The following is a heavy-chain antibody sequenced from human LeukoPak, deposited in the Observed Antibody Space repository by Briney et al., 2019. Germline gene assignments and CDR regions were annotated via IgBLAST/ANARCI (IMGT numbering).Heavy chain of an antibody. CDR3: ARVNYYGSGSYLWFDP. CDR1: GASVSNYD. V-gene: IGHV4-59*02. J-gene: IGHJ5*02. CDR2: VYYSGRT. D-gene: IGHD3-10*01. Sequence: SETLSLTCTVSGASVSNYDWSWIRQPPGKGLEWIGYVYYSGRTNYNPSLESRVTISVDTSKNQFSLKLTSVTAADTAVYYCARVNYYGSGSYLWFDPWGHGTLVTVSS.